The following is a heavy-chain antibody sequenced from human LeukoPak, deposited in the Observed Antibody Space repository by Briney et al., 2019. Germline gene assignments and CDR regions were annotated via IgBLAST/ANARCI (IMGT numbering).Heavy chain of an antibody. D-gene: IGHD1-1*01. CDR2: IDQSRST. V-gene: IGHV4-34*01. CDR1: GASFSDRY. CDR3: AASSQLGSYNWFDP. J-gene: IGHJ5*02. Sequence: SETLSLPCAVYGASFSDRYWTWIRQPPGKGLEWIGEIDQSRSTNCNPSLKGRVTISLDTSKNQFSLDLTSVTAADTAIYYCAASSQLGSYNWFDPWGQGTPVTVSS.